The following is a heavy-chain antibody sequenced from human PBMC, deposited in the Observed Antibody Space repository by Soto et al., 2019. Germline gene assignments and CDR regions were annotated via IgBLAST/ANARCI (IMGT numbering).Heavy chain of an antibody. CDR1: GGSISSSSYY. Sequence: QLQLQESGPGLVKPSETLSLTCTVSGGSISSSSYYWGWIRQPPGKGLEWIGGFYYSGSTYFNPSLKSRVTISVDTSKNQFSLKLSSVTAADTAVYYCASIITEVLYCSSTSCYDYYYYYMDVWGKGTTVTVSS. CDR2: FYYSGST. J-gene: IGHJ6*03. V-gene: IGHV4-39*01. CDR3: ASIITEVLYCSSTSCYDYYYYYMDV. D-gene: IGHD2-2*01.